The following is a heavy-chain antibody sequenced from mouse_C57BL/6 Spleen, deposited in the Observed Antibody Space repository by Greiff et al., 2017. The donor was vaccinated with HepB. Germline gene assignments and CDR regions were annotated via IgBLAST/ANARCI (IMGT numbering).Heavy chain of an antibody. J-gene: IGHJ1*03. Sequence: EVQLLESGPGLVKPSQSLSLTCSVTGYSITSGYYWNWIRQFPGNKLEWMGYISYDGSNNYNPSLKNRISITRDTSKNQFFLKLNSVTTEDTATYYCARVIYYDYTSYWYFDVWGTGTTVTVSS. CDR1: GYSITSGYY. CDR2: ISYDGSN. D-gene: IGHD2-4*01. CDR3: ARVIYYDYTSYWYFDV. V-gene: IGHV3-6*01.